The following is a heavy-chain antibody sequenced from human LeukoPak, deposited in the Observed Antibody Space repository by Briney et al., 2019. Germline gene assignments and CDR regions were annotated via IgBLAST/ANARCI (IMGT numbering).Heavy chain of an antibody. Sequence: SETLSLTCTVSGGSISSDLHYWDWIRQPPGKGLEWIGSILYTGSSWVKPSLNSRASISVGTSNNQFSLRLHSVHATDTALYCARRASGSGGTQAGMDVWGQGTTVTVSS. CDR1: GGSISSDLHY. CDR3: ARRASGSGGTQAGMDV. V-gene: IGHV4-39*01. D-gene: IGHD2-15*01. J-gene: IGHJ6*02. CDR2: ILYTGSS.